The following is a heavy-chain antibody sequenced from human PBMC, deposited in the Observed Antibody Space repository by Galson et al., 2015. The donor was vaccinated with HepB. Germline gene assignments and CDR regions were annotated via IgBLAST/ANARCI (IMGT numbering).Heavy chain of an antibody. CDR2: ISAYNGNT. D-gene: IGHD6-13*01. V-gene: IGHV1-18*01. CDR1: GYTFTSYG. Sequence: SVKVSCKASGYTFTSYGISWVRQAPGQGLEWMGWISAYNGNTNYAQKLQGRVTMTTDTSTSTAYMELRSLRSDDTAVYYCARDLSGMSPLYSSSPFDYWGQGTLVTVSS. J-gene: IGHJ4*02. CDR3: ARDLSGMSPLYSSSPFDY.